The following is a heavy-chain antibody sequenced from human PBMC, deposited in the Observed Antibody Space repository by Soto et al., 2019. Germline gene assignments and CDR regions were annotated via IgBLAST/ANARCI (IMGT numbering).Heavy chain of an antibody. D-gene: IGHD2-2*01. CDR1: GYTFTSYG. J-gene: IGHJ4*02. V-gene: IGHV1-18*01. CDR3: ASSTEDCSSTSCFVY. CDR2: ISAYNGNT. Sequence: GASVKVSCKASGYTFTSYGISWVRQAPGQGLEWMGWISAYNGNTNYAQKLQGRVTVTTDTSTSTAYMGLRSLRSDDTAVYYCASSTEDCSSTSCFVYWGQGTLVTVSS.